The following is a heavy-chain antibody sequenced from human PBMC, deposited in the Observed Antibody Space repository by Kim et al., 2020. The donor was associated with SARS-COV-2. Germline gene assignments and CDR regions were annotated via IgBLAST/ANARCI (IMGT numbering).Heavy chain of an antibody. CDR1: GFTFSNFA. D-gene: IGHD4-17*01. J-gene: IGHJ4*02. Sequence: GGSLRLSCAASGFTFSNFAMSWVRQAPGKGLEWVSVISGGVGSTYYADSVTGRFIISRDNSRNTLYLQMNGLRAEDTAVYYCAKGVDGDDLYWGQGTLVT. CDR2: ISGGVGST. V-gene: IGHV3-23*01. CDR3: AKGVDGDDLY.